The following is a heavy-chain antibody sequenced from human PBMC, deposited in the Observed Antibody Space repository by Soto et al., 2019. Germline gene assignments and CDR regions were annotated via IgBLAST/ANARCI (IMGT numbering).Heavy chain of an antibody. D-gene: IGHD3-22*01. J-gene: IGHJ4*02. CDR1: GGSISSGDYY. CDR2: IYYSGST. V-gene: IGHV4-30-4*01. Sequence: SETLSLTCTVSGGSISSGDYYWSWIRQPPGKGLEWIGYIYYSGSTYYNPSLKSRVTISVDTSKNQFSLKLSSVTAADTAVYYCARLNYYDSSGYYPYFDYWGQGTLVTVSS. CDR3: ARLNYYDSSGYYPYFDY.